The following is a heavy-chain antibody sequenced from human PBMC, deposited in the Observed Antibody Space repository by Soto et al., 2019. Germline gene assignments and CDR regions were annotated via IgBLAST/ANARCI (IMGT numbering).Heavy chain of an antibody. D-gene: IGHD2-2*01. J-gene: IGHJ6*03. CDR1: GYTFTSYD. CDR3: ARGRRGVPAAGYYYYYYMDV. CDR2: MNPNSGNT. Sequence: QVQLVQSGAEVKKPGASVKVSCKASGYTFTSYDINWVRQATGQGLEWMGWMNPNSGNTGYAQKFQGRVTMTRNTSISTAYMELSSLRSEDTAVYYCARGRRGVPAAGYYYYYYMDVWDKGTTVTVSS. V-gene: IGHV1-8*01.